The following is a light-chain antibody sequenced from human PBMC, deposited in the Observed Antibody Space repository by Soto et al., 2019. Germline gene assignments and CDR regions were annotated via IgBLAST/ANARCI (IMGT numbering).Light chain of an antibody. V-gene: IGKV1-12*01. CDR2: AAT. J-gene: IGKJ4*01. CDR3: QQGDSFPFT. CDR1: QDISSW. Sequence: DIQMTQSTSSVSASVGDSVFITCRASQDISSWVAWYQQKPGKAPKLLISAATNLQGGVPRRFSGSGSGTDFTLIISSLQPEDVATYFCQQGDSFPFTFGGGTKVDIK.